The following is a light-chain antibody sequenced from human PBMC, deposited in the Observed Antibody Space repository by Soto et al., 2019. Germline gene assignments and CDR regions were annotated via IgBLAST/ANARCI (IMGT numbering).Light chain of an antibody. J-gene: IGKJ1*01. V-gene: IGKV3-20*01. CDR3: QQYGSSPRT. CDR2: GAS. CDR1: QSVSSSY. Sequence: EFVLTQSPGTLSLSPCERATLSCSASQSVSSSYIAWYQQKPGQAPRLLIYGASSRATGIPDRFSGSGSGTDFTLTISRLEPEDFAVYYCQQYGSSPRTFGQGTKVDIK.